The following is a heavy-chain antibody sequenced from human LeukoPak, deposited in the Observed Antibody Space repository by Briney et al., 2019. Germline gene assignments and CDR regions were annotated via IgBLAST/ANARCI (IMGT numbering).Heavy chain of an antibody. Sequence: GESLKISCKGSRYSFTSYWIGWVRQMPGKGLEWMGIIYPGDSDTRYSPSFQGQVTISADKSISTAYLQWSSLKASDTAMYYCARRPSGKYDFWSGYYNYYGMDVWGQGTTVTVSS. CDR3: ARRPSGKYDFWSGYYNYYGMDV. J-gene: IGHJ6*02. CDR2: IYPGDSDT. D-gene: IGHD3-3*01. CDR1: RYSFTSYW. V-gene: IGHV5-51*01.